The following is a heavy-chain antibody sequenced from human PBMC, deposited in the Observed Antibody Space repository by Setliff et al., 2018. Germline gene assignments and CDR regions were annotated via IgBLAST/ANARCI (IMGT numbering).Heavy chain of an antibody. D-gene: IGHD1-26*01. CDR2: LHTSGSA. V-gene: IGHV4-61*02. Sequence: SETLSLTCAVSGGSISSGSYYWSWIRQPAGKGLEWVGRLHTSGSANYNPSLKSRATISVDTSKNQFSLNLSSVTAADTAVYFCARDNTIVGATDYWGQGTLVTSPQ. CDR1: GGSISSGSYY. J-gene: IGHJ4*02. CDR3: ARDNTIVGATDY.